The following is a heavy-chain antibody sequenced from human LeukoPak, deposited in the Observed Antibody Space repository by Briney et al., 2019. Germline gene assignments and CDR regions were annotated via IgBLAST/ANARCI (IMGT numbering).Heavy chain of an antibody. CDR2: IIPIFGTA. Sequence: GASVKVSCKASGGTFSSYAISWVRQAPGQGLEWMGGIIPIFGTANYAQKFQGRVTITADESTSTAYMELSSLRSEDTAVYYCARDPERGYSYPVEDYWGQGTLVTVSS. CDR3: ARDPERGYSYPVEDY. CDR1: GGTFSSYA. D-gene: IGHD5-18*01. J-gene: IGHJ4*02. V-gene: IGHV1-69*13.